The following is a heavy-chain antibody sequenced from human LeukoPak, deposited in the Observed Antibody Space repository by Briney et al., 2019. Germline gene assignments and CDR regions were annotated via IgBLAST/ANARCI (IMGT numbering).Heavy chain of an antibody. CDR1: GFTFSSYG. CDR2: IRYDGSNK. Sequence: GGSLRLSCAASGFTFSSYGMHWVRQAPGKGLEWVAFIRYDGSNKYYADSVKGRFTISRDNSKNTLYLQMNSLRAEDTAVYYCARDRGQGDAFDIWGQGTMVTVSS. CDR3: ARDRGQGDAFDI. V-gene: IGHV3-30*02. J-gene: IGHJ3*02.